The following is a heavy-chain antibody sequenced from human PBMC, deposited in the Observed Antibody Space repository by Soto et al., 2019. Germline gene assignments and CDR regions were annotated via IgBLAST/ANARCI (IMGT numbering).Heavy chain of an antibody. J-gene: IGHJ4*02. CDR2: IYYDGNT. CDR3: ARRYGPGFDY. Sequence: SETLSLTCTVSGASVSSNTFYWGWIRQPPGRGLESIANIYYDGNTYYNPSLESRVTISLDTSKNQFSLTLSSVTAADTAVYYCARRYGPGFDYWGQGTLVTVSS. V-gene: IGHV4-39*01. D-gene: IGHD4-17*01. CDR1: GASVSSNTFY.